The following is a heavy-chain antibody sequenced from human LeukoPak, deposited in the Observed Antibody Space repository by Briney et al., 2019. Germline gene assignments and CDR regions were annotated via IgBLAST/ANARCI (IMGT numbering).Heavy chain of an antibody. CDR2: ISASGGST. V-gene: IGHV3-23*01. D-gene: IGHD3-22*01. CDR1: GFTFSSFA. Sequence: GGSLRLSCAASGFTFSSFATSWVRQAPGKGLEWVSGISASGGSTYYADSVKGRFTISRDNSKNTLYLQMNSLRAEDTAVYYCAKGFYDNSASGVFDIWGQGTMVTVSS. CDR3: AKGFYDNSASGVFDI. J-gene: IGHJ3*02.